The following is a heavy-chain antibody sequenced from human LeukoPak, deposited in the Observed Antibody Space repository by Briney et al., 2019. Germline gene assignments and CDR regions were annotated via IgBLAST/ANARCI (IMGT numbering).Heavy chain of an antibody. CDR2: ISAADGDNT. CDR1: GFTFRNFA. J-gene: IGHJ4*02. D-gene: IGHD3-22*01. CDR3: AKFKGHYYYDSSGYCDN. Sequence: GGSLRLSCVASGFTFRNFAMSWVRQAPGKGLEWVSAISAADGDNTYYADSVKGRFTISRDNSENTLHLQMSSLRAEDTAVYYCAKFKGHYYYDSSGYCDNRGQGTLVTVSS. V-gene: IGHV3-23*01.